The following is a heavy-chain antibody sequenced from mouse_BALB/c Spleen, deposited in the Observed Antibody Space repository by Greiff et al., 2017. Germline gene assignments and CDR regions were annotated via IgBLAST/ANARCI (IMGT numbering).Heavy chain of an antibody. Sequence: QVQLKESGPGLVAPSQSLSITCTVSGFSLTSYGVHWVRQPPGKGLEWLGVIWAGGSTNYNSALMSRLSISKDNSKSQVFLKMNSLQTDDTAMYYCARGGDPGFAYWGQGTLVTVSA. V-gene: IGHV2-9*02. CDR1: GFSLTSYG. CDR3: ARGGDPGFAY. J-gene: IGHJ3*01. CDR2: IWAGGST. D-gene: IGHD3-3*01.